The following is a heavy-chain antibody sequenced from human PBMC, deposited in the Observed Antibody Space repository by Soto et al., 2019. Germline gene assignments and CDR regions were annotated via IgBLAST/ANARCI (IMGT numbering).Heavy chain of an antibody. V-gene: IGHV1-18*01. D-gene: IGHD3-22*01. Sequence: ASVKVSCKASGYTFTNYGISWVRQAPGQGREWMGWISTYSGNTKYVQKFQGRVTRTTHTSTSTASMELRSLRPDDTAVYYCATSDNSGYDQPVVYWGQGTLVTVSS. CDR2: ISTYSGNT. J-gene: IGHJ4*02. CDR1: GYTFTNYG. CDR3: ATSDNSGYDQPVVY.